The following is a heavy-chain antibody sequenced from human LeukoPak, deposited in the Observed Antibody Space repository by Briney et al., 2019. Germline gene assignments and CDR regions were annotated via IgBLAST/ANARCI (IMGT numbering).Heavy chain of an antibody. CDR1: GYTFTNYG. J-gene: IGHJ4*02. V-gene: IGHV1-18*01. CDR2: ISAYNGDT. D-gene: IGHD4/OR15-4a*01. Sequence: ASVKVSCKASGYTFTNYGITWMRQAPGQGLEWMGWISAYNGDTNYAQKVQGRVTMTTDTSTRTAYMELRSLRSDDTAVYYCARDSMDYGNNAYFDYWGQGTLVTVSS. CDR3: ARDSMDYGNNAYFDY.